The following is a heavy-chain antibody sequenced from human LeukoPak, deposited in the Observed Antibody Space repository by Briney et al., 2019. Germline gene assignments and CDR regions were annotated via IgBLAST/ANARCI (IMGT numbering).Heavy chain of an antibody. D-gene: IGHD1-26*01. CDR1: GGTFTVYC. V-gene: IGHV3-74*01. Sequence: GRSLRLSGAASGGTFTVYCIQWARHAPGKGRVRVSSIKRVGPATTTGASVIGGLPHSRETAKNSLYLQMMSLRAEDTAVYYCARDGDWVGGTIDYWGQGTLVTVSS. J-gene: IGHJ4*02. CDR2: IKRVGPAT. CDR3: ARDGDWVGGTIDY.